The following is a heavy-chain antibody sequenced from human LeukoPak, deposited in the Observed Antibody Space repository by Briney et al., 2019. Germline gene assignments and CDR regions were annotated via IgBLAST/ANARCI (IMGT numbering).Heavy chain of an antibody. J-gene: IGHJ4*02. D-gene: IGHD6-13*01. CDR1: GGSISSGGYY. CDR3: ASNGYSSSWYYFDY. V-gene: IGHV4-30-2*01. Sequence: SETLSLTCTVSGGSISSGGYYWSWIRQPPGKGLEWIGYIYHSGSTYYNPSLKSRVTMSVDRSKNQFSLKLSSVTAADTAVYYCASNGYSSSWYYFDYWGQGTLVTVSS. CDR2: IYHSGST.